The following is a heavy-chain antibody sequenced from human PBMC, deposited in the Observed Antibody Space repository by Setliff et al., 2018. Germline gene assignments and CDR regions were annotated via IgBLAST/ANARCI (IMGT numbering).Heavy chain of an antibody. CDR2: IIPMFGTT. V-gene: IGHV1-69*06. J-gene: IGHJ4*02. D-gene: IGHD1-26*01. CDR1: GGTFSSYA. Sequence: SVKVSCKASGGTFSSYAIDWVRQAPGQGLEWMGGIIPMFGTTNYAQTLQGRVTITADKSTNTVNMELSSLRSEDTAIYFCARGQDSGSWIIDGWGQGTLVTVSS. CDR3: ARGQDSGSWIIDG.